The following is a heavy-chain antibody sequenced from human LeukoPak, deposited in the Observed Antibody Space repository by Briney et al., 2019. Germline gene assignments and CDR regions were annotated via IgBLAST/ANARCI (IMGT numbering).Heavy chain of an antibody. CDR3: AKDGGVWFGESNDY. CDR1: GFTFNTYG. V-gene: IGHV3-23*01. D-gene: IGHD3-10*01. J-gene: IGHJ4*02. CDR2: ISGSGGAT. Sequence: PGGSLRLSCAASGFTFNTYGMSWVRQAPGKGLEWVSGISGSGGATYYADSVKGRFTISRDNFKNTLYLQMNSLRAEDTAVYYCAKDGGVWFGESNDYWGQGTLVTVSS.